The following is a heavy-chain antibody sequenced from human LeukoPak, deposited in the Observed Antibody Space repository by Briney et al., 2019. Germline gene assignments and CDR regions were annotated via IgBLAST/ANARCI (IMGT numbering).Heavy chain of an antibody. Sequence: PGGSLRLSCAASGFTFSSYAMSWVRQAPGKGLEWVSTISGSGGSTYYADSVKGRFTISRDISKNTLFLQMNSLRADGTAVYYCAKAKYSSSSDLLDYWGQGTLVTVSS. CDR1: GFTFSSYA. CDR3: AKAKYSSSSDLLDY. CDR2: ISGSGGST. D-gene: IGHD6-6*01. V-gene: IGHV3-23*01. J-gene: IGHJ4*02.